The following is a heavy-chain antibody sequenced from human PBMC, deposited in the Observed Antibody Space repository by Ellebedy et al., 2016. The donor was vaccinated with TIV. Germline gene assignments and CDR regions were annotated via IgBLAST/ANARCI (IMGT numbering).Heavy chain of an antibody. CDR3: ASRWMTTGYYYYYGMDV. CDR1: GGTFSSYA. Sequence: AASVKVSCKASGGTFSSYAISWVRQAPGQGLEWMGGIIPIFGTANYAQKFQGRVTITADESTSTAYMELSSLRSEDTAVYYCASRWMTTGYYYYYGMDVWGQGTTVTVSS. D-gene: IGHD4-17*01. CDR2: IIPIFGTA. V-gene: IGHV1-69*13. J-gene: IGHJ6*02.